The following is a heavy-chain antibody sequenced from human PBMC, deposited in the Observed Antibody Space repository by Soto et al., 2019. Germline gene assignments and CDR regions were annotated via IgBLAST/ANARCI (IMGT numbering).Heavy chain of an antibody. CDR2: INSDGSST. CDR3: ARDVGYSGYEGYGMDV. V-gene: IGHV3-74*01. D-gene: IGHD5-12*01. CDR1: GFTFNSYW. J-gene: IGHJ6*02. Sequence: EVQLVESGGGLVQPGGSPRLSCAASGFTFNSYWMHWVRQAPGKGLVWVSRINSDGSSTSYADSVKGRFTISRDNAKNTLYLQMNSLRAEDTAVYYCARDVGYSGYEGYGMDVWGQGTTVTVSS.